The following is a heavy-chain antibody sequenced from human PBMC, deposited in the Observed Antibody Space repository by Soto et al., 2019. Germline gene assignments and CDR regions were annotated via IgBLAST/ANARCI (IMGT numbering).Heavy chain of an antibody. Sequence: QVQLVQSGAEVKKPGASVKVSCKASGYTFTSYGISWVRQAPGQGLEWMGWISAYNGNTNYAQKLQGRVTMTTDTATSTAHMERRSLRSDDTAVYYCAADTTAGYSSGWYGGGFDYWGQGTLVTVSS. V-gene: IGHV1-18*01. CDR3: AADTTAGYSSGWYGGGFDY. D-gene: IGHD6-19*01. CDR1: GYTFTSYG. CDR2: ISAYNGNT. J-gene: IGHJ4*02.